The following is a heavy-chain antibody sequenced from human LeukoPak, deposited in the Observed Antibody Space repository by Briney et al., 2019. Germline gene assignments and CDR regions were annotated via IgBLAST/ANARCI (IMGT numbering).Heavy chain of an antibody. CDR3: ARLPLRSIAVGYYGMDV. CDR2: IIPIFGTA. Sequence: SVTVSCKASGGTFSSYAISWVRQAPGQGLEWMGGIIPIFGTANYAQKFQGRVTITADESTSTAYMELSSLRSEDTAVYYCARLPLRSIAVGYYGMDVWGQGTTVTVSS. V-gene: IGHV1-69*13. D-gene: IGHD6-6*01. J-gene: IGHJ6*02. CDR1: GGTFSSYA.